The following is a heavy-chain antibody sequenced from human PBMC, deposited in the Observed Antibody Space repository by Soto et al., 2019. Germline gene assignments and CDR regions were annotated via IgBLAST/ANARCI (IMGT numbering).Heavy chain of an antibody. CDR3: AKGGLVVPAAILHYMDV. D-gene: IGHD2-2*01. V-gene: IGHV3-9*01. CDR2: ISWNSGSI. Sequence: GGSLRLSCAASGFTFDDYAMHWVRQAPGKGLEWVSGISWNSGSIGYADSVKGRFTISRDNAKNSLYLQMNSLRAEDTALYYCAKGGLVVPAAILHYMDVWGKGTTVTVSS. J-gene: IGHJ6*03. CDR1: GFTFDDYA.